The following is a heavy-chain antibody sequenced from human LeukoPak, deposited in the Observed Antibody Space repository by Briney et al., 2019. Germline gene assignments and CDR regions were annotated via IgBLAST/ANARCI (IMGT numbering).Heavy chain of an antibody. CDR1: GYTLTSYV. D-gene: IGHD1-1*01. Sequence: ASVKVSCKASGYTLTSYVLNWVRLATRQGLEWMGWMYPNSGNTGYAQKFQGRVTMTRNTSISPAYMELSSMRSEDTAVYCCARGRTTGQSDYGMDVWGQGTTVTLSS. CDR2: MYPNSGNT. V-gene: IGHV1-8*01. CDR3: ARGRTTGQSDYGMDV. J-gene: IGHJ6*02.